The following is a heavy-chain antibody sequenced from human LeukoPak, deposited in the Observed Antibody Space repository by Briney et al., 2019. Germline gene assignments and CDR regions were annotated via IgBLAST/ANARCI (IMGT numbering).Heavy chain of an antibody. V-gene: IGHV3-23*01. CDR2: ISGSGGSI. Sequence: PGGSLRLSCAASGFTFSTYALSWVRQAPGKVLEWVSVISGSGGSIYYADSVKGRFTISRDNSKNTLYLQMNSLRAEDTAVYYCAKRGLRLGELSTDFDYWGQGTLVTVSS. CDR3: AKRGLRLGELSTDFDY. CDR1: GFTFSTYA. J-gene: IGHJ4*02. D-gene: IGHD3-16*02.